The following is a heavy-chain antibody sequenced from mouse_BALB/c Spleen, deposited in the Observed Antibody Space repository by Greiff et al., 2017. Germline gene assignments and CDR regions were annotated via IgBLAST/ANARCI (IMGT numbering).Heavy chain of an antibody. V-gene: IGHV1-67*01. CDR1: GYTFTDYA. Sequence: VQVVESGPELVRPGVSVKISCKGSGYTFTDYAMHWVKQSHAKSLEWIGVISTYYGNTNYNQKFKGKATMTVDKSSSTAYMELARLTSEDSAIYYCGGAWFAYWGQGTLVTVSA. CDR2: ISTYYGNT. J-gene: IGHJ3*01. CDR3: GGAWFAY.